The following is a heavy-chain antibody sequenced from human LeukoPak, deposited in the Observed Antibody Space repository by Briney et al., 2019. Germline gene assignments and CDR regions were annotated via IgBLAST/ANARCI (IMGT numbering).Heavy chain of an antibody. CDR2: ISYDGSNK. CDR1: GFTFSSYA. J-gene: IGHJ4*02. D-gene: IGHD4-17*01. V-gene: IGHV3-30-3*01. CDR3: ARDNSDYGFYFDY. Sequence: GGSLRLSCAASGFTFSSYATHWVRQAPGKGLKWVAVISYDGSNKYYADSVKGRFTISRDNSKNTLYLQMNSLRAEDTAVYYCARDNSDYGFYFDYWGQGTLVTVSS.